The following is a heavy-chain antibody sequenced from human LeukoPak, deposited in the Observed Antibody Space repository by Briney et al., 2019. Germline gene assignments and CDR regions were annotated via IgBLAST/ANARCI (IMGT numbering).Heavy chain of an antibody. CDR2: ISYDGSDK. V-gene: IGHV3-30*04. D-gene: IGHD6-19*01. CDR1: GFTFSSYA. J-gene: IGHJ3*02. CDR3: AKDLQQWLVRAFDI. Sequence: GGSLRLSCAASGFTFSSYAMHWVRQAPGKGLEWVAVISYDGSDKYYADSVKGRFTISRDNSKNTLYLQMNSLRAEDTSVYYCAKDLQQWLVRAFDIWGQGTMVTVSS.